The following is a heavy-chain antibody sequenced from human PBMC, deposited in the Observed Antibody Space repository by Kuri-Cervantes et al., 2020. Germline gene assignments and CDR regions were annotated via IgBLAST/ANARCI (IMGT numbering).Heavy chain of an antibody. J-gene: IGHJ3*02. CDR1: GGTFSTYA. CDR2: IIPIFGTT. D-gene: IGHD3-16*01. V-gene: IGHV1-69*05. CDR3: ASSFRGIDAFDI. Sequence: SVKVSCKASGGTFSTYAITWVRQAPGQGLEWMGGIIPIFGTTNYAQNFQGRVTITTDESTSTAYMDLSSLRSEDTAVYYCASSFRGIDAFDIWGQGTMVTVSS.